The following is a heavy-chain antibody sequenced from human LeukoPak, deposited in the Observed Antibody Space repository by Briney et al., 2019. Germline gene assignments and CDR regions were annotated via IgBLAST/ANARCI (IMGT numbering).Heavy chain of an antibody. CDR2: IYYNGST. V-gene: IGHV4-59*01. D-gene: IGHD3-10*01. Sequence: PSETLSLTCTVSGGSISSYYWSWIRQPPGKGLEWIGYIYYNGSTNYNPSLKSRVTISVDTSKNQFSLKLSSVTAADTAVYYCAREIRSQSPFYFDYWGQGTLVTVSS. CDR1: GGSISSYY. CDR3: AREIRSQSPFYFDY. J-gene: IGHJ4*02.